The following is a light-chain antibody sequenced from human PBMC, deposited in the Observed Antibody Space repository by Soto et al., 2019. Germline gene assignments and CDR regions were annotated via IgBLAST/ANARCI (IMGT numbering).Light chain of an antibody. Sequence: QSALTQPASVSGSPGQSITISCTGTSSDVGGYNYVSWYQQHPCKAPKLMIYDVSNRPSGVSNRFSGSKSGNTASLTISGLQAEDEADYYCSSYTSSSPFFGTGTKVTVL. V-gene: IGLV2-14*01. CDR3: SSYTSSSPF. CDR1: SSDVGGYNY. CDR2: DVS. J-gene: IGLJ1*01.